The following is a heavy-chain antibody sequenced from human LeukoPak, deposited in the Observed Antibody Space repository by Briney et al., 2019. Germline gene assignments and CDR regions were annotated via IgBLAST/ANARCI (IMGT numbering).Heavy chain of an antibody. Sequence: GGSLRLSCAASGFTFSGSAMHWVRQASGKGLEWVGRIRSKANSYATAYAASVKGRFTISRDDSKNTAYLQMNSLKTEDTAVYYCTSHASGPEPADYWGQGTLVTVSS. CDR1: GFTFSGSA. J-gene: IGHJ4*02. CDR3: TSHASGPEPADY. D-gene: IGHD1-14*01. CDR2: IRSKANSYAT. V-gene: IGHV3-73*01.